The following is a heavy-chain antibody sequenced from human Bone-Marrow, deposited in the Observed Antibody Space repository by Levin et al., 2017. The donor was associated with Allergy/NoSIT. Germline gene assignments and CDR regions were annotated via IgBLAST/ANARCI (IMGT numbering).Heavy chain of an antibody. J-gene: IGHJ6*02. CDR3: ARDGKQSQYRGLNV. CDR2: ITSSGTST. Sequence: GGSLRLSCAASGFIFSDYYMSWVRLAPGKGLEWLSLITSSGTSTDYADSVRGRFTISRDDAKNSVYLQMNSLRADDTAVYYCARDGKQSQYRGLNVWGQGTTVIVSS. D-gene: IGHD5-12*01. CDR1: GFIFSDYY. V-gene: IGHV3-11*01.